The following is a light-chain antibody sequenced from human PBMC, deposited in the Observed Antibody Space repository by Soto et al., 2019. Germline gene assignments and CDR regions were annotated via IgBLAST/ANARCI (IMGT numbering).Light chain of an antibody. CDR3: QQLNNYPRT. Sequence: QLTQSPSFLSASVGDRVTITFRSSQGISSYLAWYQQKPGKAPKLLISTASTLQSGVPSRFSGSGSGTEFTLTISSLQPEDFATYYCQQLNNYPRTFGEGTKVDIK. J-gene: IGKJ1*01. V-gene: IGKV1-9*01. CDR1: QGISSY. CDR2: TAS.